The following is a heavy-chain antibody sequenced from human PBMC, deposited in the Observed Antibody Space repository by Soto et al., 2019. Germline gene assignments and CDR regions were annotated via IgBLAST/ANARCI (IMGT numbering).Heavy chain of an antibody. CDR2: MNEDGSER. Sequence: GSLKLFFAASGLSFSSAWMTLIRQAPGKGLERVAIMNEDGSERYYVDSVKGRFTISRDNAKNALFLQMNSLRVEDTAVYFCARDRDYSRFDYWGQGSMVTVP. CDR1: GLSFSSAW. J-gene: IGHJ4*02. D-gene: IGHD4-4*01. CDR3: ARDRDYSRFDY. V-gene: IGHV3-7*03.